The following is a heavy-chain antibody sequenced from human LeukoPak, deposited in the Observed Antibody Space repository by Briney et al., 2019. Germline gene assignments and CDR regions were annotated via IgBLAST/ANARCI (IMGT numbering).Heavy chain of an antibody. V-gene: IGHV3-23*01. J-gene: IGHJ4*02. CDR1: GFTFSSSA. Sequence: GGSLRLSCAASGFTFSSSAMSWVRQAPGKGLEWVSAISNNGGYTYYADSVQGRFTISRDNSKSTLYLQMNSLRAEDTAVYYCARGIVGATLTPGIFDYWGQGTLVTVPS. D-gene: IGHD1-26*01. CDR3: ARGIVGATLTPGIFDY. CDR2: ISNNGGYT.